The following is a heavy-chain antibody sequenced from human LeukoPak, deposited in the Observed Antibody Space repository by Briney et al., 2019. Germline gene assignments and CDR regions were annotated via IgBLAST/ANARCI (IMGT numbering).Heavy chain of an antibody. D-gene: IGHD4-17*01. CDR1: GGSISSSNYY. V-gene: IGHV4-39*07. CDR2: IYCSGNT. J-gene: IGHJ5*02. Sequence: SETLSLTCTISGGSISSSNYYWVWLRQPPGKGLEWIGSIYCSGNTYYNPFIRRRVTMSVDTSKNQFSLKLSSVTAADTAMYYCARGLPKHDFGDYGGTWFDPWGQGTLVTVSS. CDR3: ARGLPKHDFGDYGGTWFDP.